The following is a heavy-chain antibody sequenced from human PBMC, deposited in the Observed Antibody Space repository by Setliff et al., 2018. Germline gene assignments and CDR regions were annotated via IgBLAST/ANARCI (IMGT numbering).Heavy chain of an antibody. J-gene: IGHJ4*02. CDR3: PTTGTYRYFDY. CDR1: GGSFTPYY. CDR2: VYYSGMT. Sequence: SETLSLTCTVSGGSFTPYYWSWIRQPPGKGLEWIGNVYYSGMTYSNQSLESRVTMSVETSKNQFSLKLNSVTAADTAVYYCPTTGTYRYFDYWGQGILVTVSS. D-gene: IGHD1-1*01. V-gene: IGHV4-59*04.